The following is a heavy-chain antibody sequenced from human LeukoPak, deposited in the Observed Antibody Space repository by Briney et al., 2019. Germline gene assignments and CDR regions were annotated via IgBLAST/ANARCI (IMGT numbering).Heavy chain of an antibody. V-gene: IGHV3-23*01. CDR2: ISGSGGST. CDR1: GFTFRSYA. Sequence: GGSLRLSCAASGFTFRSYAMSWVRQAPGKGLEWVSAISGSGGSTYCADSVKGRFTISRDNSKNTLYLQMNSLRAEDTAVYYCAKGAITMVWGVIVNDYWGQGTLVTVSS. D-gene: IGHD3-10*01. J-gene: IGHJ4*02. CDR3: AKGAITMVWGVIVNDY.